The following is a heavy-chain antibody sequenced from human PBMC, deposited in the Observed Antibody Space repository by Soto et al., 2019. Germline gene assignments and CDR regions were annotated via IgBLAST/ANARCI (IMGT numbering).Heavy chain of an antibody. CDR1: GFTFSSYG. V-gene: IGHV3-30*18. D-gene: IGHD1-1*01. J-gene: IGHJ4*02. CDR2: ISYDGSNK. CDR3: AKVNDLFYFDY. Sequence: GGSLRLSCAASGFTFSSYGMHWVRQAPGKGLEWVAVISYDGSNKYYADSVKVRFTISRDNSKNTLYLQMNSLRAEDTAVYYCAKVNDLFYFDYWGQGTLVTVSS.